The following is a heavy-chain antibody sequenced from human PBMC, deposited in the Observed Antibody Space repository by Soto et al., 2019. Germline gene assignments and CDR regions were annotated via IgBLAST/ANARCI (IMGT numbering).Heavy chain of an antibody. Sequence: EVQVVESGGGLVQPGGSLRLSCAASGFIYTSYWMSWVRQAPGKGLEWVASIKQDGSEKYYVDPVKGRFTISRDNAKNSVYLQMNSLRAEDTAVYYCARVRYYDRNFDYWGQGTLVTVSS. CDR3: ARVRYYDRNFDY. CDR1: GFIYTSYW. J-gene: IGHJ4*02. D-gene: IGHD3-16*01. V-gene: IGHV3-7*05. CDR2: IKQDGSEK.